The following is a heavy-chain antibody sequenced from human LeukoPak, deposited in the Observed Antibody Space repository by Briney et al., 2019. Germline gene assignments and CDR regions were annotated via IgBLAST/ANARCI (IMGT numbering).Heavy chain of an antibody. CDR3: AKGFNVVVTALDY. D-gene: IGHD2-21*02. Sequence: GASLRHSCAASGFTFSSYAMSWVRQAPGKGLEWVSAISGSGGSTYYADSVKGRFTISRDNSKNTLYLQMNSLRAEDTAVYYCAKGFNVVVTALDYWGQGTLVTVSS. CDR2: ISGSGGST. V-gene: IGHV3-23*01. CDR1: GFTFSSYA. J-gene: IGHJ4*02.